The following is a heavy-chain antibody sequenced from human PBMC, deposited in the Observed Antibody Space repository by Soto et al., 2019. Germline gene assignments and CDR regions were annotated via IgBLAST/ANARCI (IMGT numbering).Heavy chain of an antibody. CDR2: VNGDGSAK. J-gene: IGHJ5*01. V-gene: IGHV3-7*01. CDR1: GFTFSSYY. Sequence: GGSLRLSCAASGFTFSSYYMSWVRLAQGQGLEWVSNVNGDGSAKYYVYSAKGRFTVTRHNAKNLTYLQMKSLRVEYWAVYYCATWGVDGSDSWGQGTLVTVSS. D-gene: IGHD1-26*01. CDR3: ATWGVDGSDS.